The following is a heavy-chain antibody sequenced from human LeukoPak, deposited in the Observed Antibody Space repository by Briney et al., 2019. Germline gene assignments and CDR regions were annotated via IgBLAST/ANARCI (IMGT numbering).Heavy chain of an antibody. CDR1: GFIFSSYW. J-gene: IGHJ4*02. D-gene: IGHD2-15*01. V-gene: IGHV3-7*01. CDR3: ARVRNEDEYYFDY. CDR2: IKQDGSEK. Sequence: PGGSLRLSCAASGFIFSSYWMTWVRQAPGKGLEWVANIKQDGSEKYYVDSVKGRFTISRDNAKNSLYLQMNSLRAEDTAVYYCARVRNEDEYYFDYWGQGTLVTVSS.